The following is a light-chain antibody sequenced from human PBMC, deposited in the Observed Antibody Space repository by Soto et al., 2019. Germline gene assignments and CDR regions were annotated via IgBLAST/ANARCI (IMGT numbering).Light chain of an antibody. CDR3: LRAYTGPRYT. V-gene: IGKV1-27*01. Sequence: DIQLTQSPSSLSASVGARVTISCRVRQGIISYLSRKRQTPGKEPKLLIYSACNLQCGGPSRFSGSGSGTDFTLTFSSLQPEAVASYYGLRAYTGPRYTFGQGTYLEIK. CDR1: QGIISY. J-gene: IGKJ2*01. CDR2: SAC.